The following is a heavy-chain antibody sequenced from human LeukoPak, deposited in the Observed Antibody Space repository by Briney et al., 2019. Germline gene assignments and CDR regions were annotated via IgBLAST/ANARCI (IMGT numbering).Heavy chain of an antibody. CDR2: ISGSGGST. CDR1: GFTFSNYA. D-gene: IGHD1-26*01. V-gene: IGHV3-23*01. CDR3: ARDSGSYGGGVDY. J-gene: IGHJ4*02. Sequence: GGSLRLSCAASGFTFSNYAMSWVRQAPGKGLECVSSISGSGGSTYYADSVKGRFTISRDNAKNSLYLQMNSLRAEDTAVYYCARDSGSYGGGVDYWGQGTLVTVSS.